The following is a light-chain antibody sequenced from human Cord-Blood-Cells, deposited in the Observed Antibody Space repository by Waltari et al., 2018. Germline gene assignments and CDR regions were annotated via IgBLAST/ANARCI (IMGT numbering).Light chain of an antibody. CDR3: QSYDSSLSGSV. CDR1: KLGDKY. CDR2: QDR. V-gene: IGLV3-1*01. Sequence: SYELTQPPSVSVSPGQTASLTRSGDKLGDKYACRYQQKPGQSPVLVIYQDRKRPSGVPDRFSGSKSGTSASLAITGLQAEDEADYYCQSYDSSLSGSVFGTGTKVTVL. J-gene: IGLJ1*01.